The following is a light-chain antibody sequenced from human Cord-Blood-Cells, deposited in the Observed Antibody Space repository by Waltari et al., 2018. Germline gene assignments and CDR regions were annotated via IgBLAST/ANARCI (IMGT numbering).Light chain of an antibody. Sequence: DIQMTQSPSSLSASVGDRVTITCRASQGISNYLAWYQQKPGKVPKLLIYAASTWQSGVPSRFSGSGSGTDFTLTISSLQPEDVATYYCQKYNSAPQFGQGTKVEIK. CDR3: QKYNSAPQ. CDR2: AAS. CDR1: QGISNY. V-gene: IGKV1-27*01. J-gene: IGKJ1*01.